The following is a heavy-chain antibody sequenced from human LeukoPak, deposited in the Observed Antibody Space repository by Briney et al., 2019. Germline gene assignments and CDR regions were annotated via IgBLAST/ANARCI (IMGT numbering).Heavy chain of an antibody. CDR3: ARGRPDYGDYYYYYMDV. J-gene: IGHJ6*03. CDR2: IGSSSSYI. D-gene: IGHD4-17*01. V-gene: IGHV3-21*01. Sequence: GGSLRLSCAASGFTFSSYSMNWVRQAPGKGLEWVSSIGSSSSYIYYADSVKGRFTISRDNAKNSLYLQMNSLRAEDTAVCYCARGRPDYGDYYYYYMDVWGKGTTVTVSS. CDR1: GFTFSSYS.